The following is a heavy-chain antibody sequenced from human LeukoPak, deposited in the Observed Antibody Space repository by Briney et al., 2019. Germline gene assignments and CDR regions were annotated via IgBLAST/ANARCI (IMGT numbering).Heavy chain of an antibody. CDR2: ISTYTGDT. CDR1: GYSFTTYG. CDR3: ALGGSGSYDY. V-gene: IGHV1-18*01. J-gene: IGHJ4*02. Sequence: ASVKVSCKPSGYSFTTYGVGWVRQAPGQGLEWMGWISTYTGDTYYAQDLQGRLTMTTDTSTTTAYMELSSLRSEDTAVYYCALGGSGSYDYWGQGTLVTVSS. D-gene: IGHD3-10*01.